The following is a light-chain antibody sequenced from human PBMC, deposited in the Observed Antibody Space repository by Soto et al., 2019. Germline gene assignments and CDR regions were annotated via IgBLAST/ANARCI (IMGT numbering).Light chain of an antibody. V-gene: IGKV1-39*01. CDR2: AAS. Sequence: DIQMTQSPPSLSASVGDRVTIACRASQSIATYLNWYQQRPGQAPQLLISAASTLRSGVPSRFSGSGSGTDFTLAIDRLQTEDFASYYCQQSYSVPITFGQGILL. CDR3: QQSYSVPIT. J-gene: IGKJ5*01. CDR1: QSIATY.